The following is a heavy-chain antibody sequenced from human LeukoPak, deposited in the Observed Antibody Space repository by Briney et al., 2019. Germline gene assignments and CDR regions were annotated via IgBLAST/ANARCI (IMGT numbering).Heavy chain of an antibody. CDR2: IRDDGKEK. V-gene: IGHV3-7*03. D-gene: IGHD7-27*01. J-gene: IGHJ4*02. Sequence: PGGSLRLSCAASGFTFRDPWMTWVRQAPGKGLEWLANIRDDGKEKFYADSVKGRFTISKDNRRNTLYLQMNNLRPEDTAVYYCARDGVHWGEGDYWSTGTLVTVYS. CDR3: ARDGVHWGEGDY. CDR1: GFTFRDPW.